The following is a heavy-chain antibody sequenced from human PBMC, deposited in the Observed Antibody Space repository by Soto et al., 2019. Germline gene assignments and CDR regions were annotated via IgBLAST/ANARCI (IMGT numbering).Heavy chain of an antibody. D-gene: IGHD3-22*01. J-gene: IGHJ3*02. V-gene: IGHV1-46*01. Sequence: QVQLVQSGAEVKKPGASVKVSCKASGYTFTSYYMHWVRQAPGQGLEWMGIINPSGGSTSYAQKFQGRVTMTRDTSTSTVYMELSSLRSEDTAVYYCARVFFGGQWLHTSRVGPDDAFDIWGQGTMVTVSS. CDR3: ARVFFGGQWLHTSRVGPDDAFDI. CDR1: GYTFTSYY. CDR2: INPSGGST.